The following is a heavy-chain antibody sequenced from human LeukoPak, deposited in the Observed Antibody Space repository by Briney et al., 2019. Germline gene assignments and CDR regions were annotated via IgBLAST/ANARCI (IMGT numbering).Heavy chain of an antibody. Sequence: ASVKVSCKASGYTFTSYDINWVRQVTGQGLEWMGRMNPNSGSTGYAQKFQGRVTMTRNTSISTAYIELSSLRSEDTAVYYCARVGKYYDFWSGYPNWFDPWGQGTLVTVSS. CDR2: MNPNSGST. D-gene: IGHD3-3*01. CDR1: GYTFTSYD. V-gene: IGHV1-8*01. J-gene: IGHJ5*02. CDR3: ARVGKYYDFWSGYPNWFDP.